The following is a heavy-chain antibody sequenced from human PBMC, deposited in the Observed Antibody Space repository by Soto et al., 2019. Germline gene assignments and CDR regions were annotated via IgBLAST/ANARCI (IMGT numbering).Heavy chain of an antibody. J-gene: IGHJ4*02. CDR1: GFTFTSSA. CDR2: IVVGSGNT. Sequence: QMQLVQSGPEVKKPGTSVKVSCKASGFTFTSSAMQWVRQARGQRLEWIGWIVVGSGNTNYAQKFQERVTITRDMSTSTADMELSSLRSEDTAVYYCAAGAVRYYDFWSGYWDWGQGTLVTVSS. D-gene: IGHD3-3*01. CDR3: AAGAVRYYDFWSGYWD. V-gene: IGHV1-58*02.